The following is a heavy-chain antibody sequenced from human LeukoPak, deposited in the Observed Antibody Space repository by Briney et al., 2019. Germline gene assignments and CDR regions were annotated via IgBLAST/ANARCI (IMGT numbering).Heavy chain of an antibody. CDR3: ARQGCTASSCYFPLWD. CDR1: GGSISSSNYY. D-gene: IGHD6-13*01. V-gene: IGHV4-39*01. Sequence: SETLSLACTVSGGSISSSNYYWGWIRQPPGKGLEWIGNIYHSGTTNYNPSLKSRVTISADTSKNQFSLNLRSVTAADTAVYYCARQGCTASSCYFPLWDWGQGTLVTVSS. CDR2: IYHSGTT. J-gene: IGHJ4*02.